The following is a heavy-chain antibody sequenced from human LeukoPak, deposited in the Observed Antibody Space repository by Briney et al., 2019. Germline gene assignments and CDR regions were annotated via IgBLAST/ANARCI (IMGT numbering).Heavy chain of an antibody. J-gene: IGHJ1*01. Sequence: GGSLRLSCAASGFTFSHYGMHWVRQTPGAGLEWVAVIWSDGSDKYYAKSVKGRFTISRDNSTNSLFLQMNSLRAEDTAVYYCAKDAQRGFDYSNSLQNWGQGIMVTVSS. CDR1: GFTFSHYG. CDR2: IWSDGSDK. CDR3: AKDAQRGFDYSNSLQN. V-gene: IGHV3-33*02. D-gene: IGHD4-11*01.